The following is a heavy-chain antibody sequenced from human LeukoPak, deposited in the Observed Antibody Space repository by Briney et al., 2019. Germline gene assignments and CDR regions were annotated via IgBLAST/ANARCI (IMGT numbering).Heavy chain of an antibody. CDR2: INAYNGNT. V-gene: IGHV1-18*01. D-gene: IGHD2-2*02. CDR3: ARDRGDIVVVPAAIGGY. J-gene: IGHJ4*02. Sequence: GASVKVSCKASGYTFTSYGISWVRQAPGQGLEWMGWINAYNGNTNYAQKLQGRVTMTTDTSTSTAYMELRSLRSDDAAVYYCARDRGDIVVVPAAIGGYWGQGTLVTVSS. CDR1: GYTFTSYG.